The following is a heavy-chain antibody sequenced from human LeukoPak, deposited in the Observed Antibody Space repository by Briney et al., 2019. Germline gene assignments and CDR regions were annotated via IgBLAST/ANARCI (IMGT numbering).Heavy chain of an antibody. Sequence: GGSLRLSCAASGFTFSDYYMSWIRQAPGKGLEWVSYISSSGSTIYYADSVKGRFTISRDNAKNSLYLQMNSLRAEDTAVYYCARAYYDSSGYYYVPPRDAFDIWGQGTMVTVSS. CDR2: ISSSGSTI. V-gene: IGHV3-11*01. J-gene: IGHJ3*02. CDR3: ARAYYDSSGYYYVPPRDAFDI. CDR1: GFTFSDYY. D-gene: IGHD3-22*01.